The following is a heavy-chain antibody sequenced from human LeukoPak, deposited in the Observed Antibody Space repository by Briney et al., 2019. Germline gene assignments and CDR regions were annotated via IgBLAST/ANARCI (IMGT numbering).Heavy chain of an antibody. CDR2: IYPGDSDT. V-gene: IGHV5-51*01. J-gene: IGHJ3*02. D-gene: IGHD5-24*01. Sequence: GESLKISCKGSGYSFTSYWIGWVRQMPGKGLEWMGIIYPGDSDTRYSPSFQGQVTISADKSISTAYLQWSSLKASDTAMYYCARRPTSNGFTAYAFDIWGQGTMVTVSS. CDR3: ARRPTSNGFTAYAFDI. CDR1: GYSFTSYW.